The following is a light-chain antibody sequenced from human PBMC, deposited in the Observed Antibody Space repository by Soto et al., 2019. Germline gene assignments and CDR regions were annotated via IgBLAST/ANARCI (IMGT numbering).Light chain of an antibody. CDR1: RTDVGGYNF. J-gene: IGLJ1*01. Sequence: QYVRTQPASVSGSPGQSITISCTGTRTDVGGYNFVSWYQQHPGKAPKLIIYEVSNRPSGVSNRFSGSKSDNTASLTISGLQAEDEADYYCCSYVSSKTYVFGTGTKVTVL. V-gene: IGLV2-14*01. CDR3: CSYVSSKTYV. CDR2: EVS.